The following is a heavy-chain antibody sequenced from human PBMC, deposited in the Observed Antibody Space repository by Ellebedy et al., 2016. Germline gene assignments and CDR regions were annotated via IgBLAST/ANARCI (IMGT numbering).Heavy chain of an antibody. J-gene: IGHJ6*02. CDR1: GYTFSNYA. D-gene: IGHD5-12*01. CDR3: ARWDSGFLSGVYYNYGMDV. CDR2: IVPMSGSA. Sequence: SVKVSXKASGYTFSNYAITWVRQAPGQGLEWMGGIVPMSGSAGYAQNFQGRVTITADESTTTVYMEVTNLRSDDTAVYYCARWDSGFLSGVYYNYGMDVWGQGTTVTVSS. V-gene: IGHV1-69*13.